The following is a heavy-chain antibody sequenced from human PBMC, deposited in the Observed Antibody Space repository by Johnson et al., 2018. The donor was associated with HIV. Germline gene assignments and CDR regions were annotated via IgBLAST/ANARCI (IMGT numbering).Heavy chain of an antibody. CDR2: IKSDGTNT. J-gene: IGHJ3*02. V-gene: IGHV3-74*01. Sequence: EVQLVESGGGLVQPGGSLRLSCTASGINFGSYWMHWFRQAPGKGLVWVSHIKSDGTNTTYADSVKGRFTFSRDNAKSTLHVQMNSLRVEDTALYYCAKDMVVRENGAFDIWGQGTMVTVSS. CDR1: GINFGSYW. CDR3: AKDMVVRENGAFDI. D-gene: IGHD3-10*01.